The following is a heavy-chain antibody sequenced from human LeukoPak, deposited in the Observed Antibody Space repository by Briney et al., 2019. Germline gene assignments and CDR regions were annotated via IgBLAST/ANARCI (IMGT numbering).Heavy chain of an antibody. D-gene: IGHD3-10*01. Sequence: GGSLRLSCAASGFIFSTYWMSWVRQAPGKGLEWVANIKEDGSEKYYVDSVKGRFTISRDNAKNSLYLQMNGLRAEDTAVYYCARAKEDYYGSGSYSTYDWGQGTLVTVSS. CDR3: ARAKEDYYGSGSYSTYD. V-gene: IGHV3-7*01. J-gene: IGHJ4*02. CDR1: GFIFSTYW. CDR2: IKEDGSEK.